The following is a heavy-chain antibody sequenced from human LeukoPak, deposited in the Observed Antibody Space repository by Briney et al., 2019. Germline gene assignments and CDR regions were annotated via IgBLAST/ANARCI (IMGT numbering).Heavy chain of an antibody. D-gene: IGHD6-13*01. Sequence: PSETLSLTCTVSGYSISSGYYWGWIRQPPGKGLEWIGSIYHSGSTYYNPSLKSRVTISVDTSKNQFSLKLSSVTAADTAVYYCARGRLIAAAGLWGQGTLVTVSS. J-gene: IGHJ4*02. CDR3: ARGRLIAAAGL. CDR2: IYHSGST. V-gene: IGHV4-38-2*02. CDR1: GYSISSGYY.